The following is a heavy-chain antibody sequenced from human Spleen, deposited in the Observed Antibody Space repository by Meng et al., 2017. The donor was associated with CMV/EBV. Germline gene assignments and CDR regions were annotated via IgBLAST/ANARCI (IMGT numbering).Heavy chain of an antibody. J-gene: IGHJ6*02. Sequence: GESLKISCAASGFIFGDYRFNWVRQAPGKGLEWVSSISRSSSLIYYADSVKGRFTISRDNAKNSLYLQMNSLRAEDTAVYYCARGLMVRVAQSYYYYGMDVWGQGTTVTVSS. V-gene: IGHV3-21*01. CDR1: GFIFGDYR. CDR2: ISRSSSLI. D-gene: IGHD3-10*01. CDR3: ARGLMVRVAQSYYYYGMDV.